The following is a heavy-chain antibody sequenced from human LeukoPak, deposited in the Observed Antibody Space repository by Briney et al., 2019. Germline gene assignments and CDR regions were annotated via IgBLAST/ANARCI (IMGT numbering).Heavy chain of an antibody. D-gene: IGHD3-9*01. Sequence: SETLSLTCAVYGGSFSSYYWSWIRQPPGKGLEWIGEIYHSGSTNYNPSLKSRVTISVDTSKNQVSLKLSSVTAADRDGYYCEIFYDYIFTGYYVGDYWGQGTLATDSS. CDR3: EIFYDYIFTGYYVGDY. CDR2: IYHSGST. CDR1: GGSFSSYY. V-gene: IGHV4-34*01. J-gene: IGHJ4*02.